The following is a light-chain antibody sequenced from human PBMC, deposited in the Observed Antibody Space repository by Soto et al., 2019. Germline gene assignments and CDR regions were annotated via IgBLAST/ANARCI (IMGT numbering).Light chain of an antibody. V-gene: IGLV2-14*01. CDR3: TSYTSSSTQV. J-gene: IGLJ2*01. Sequence: QPVLTQPASVSGSPGQSITISCTGTSSDVGGYNYVSWYQHHPGKAPKLMIYEVSNRPSGVSSRFSGSESGNTASLTISGLQAEDEADYYCTSYTSSSTQVFGGGTKLTVL. CDR1: SSDVGGYNY. CDR2: EVS.